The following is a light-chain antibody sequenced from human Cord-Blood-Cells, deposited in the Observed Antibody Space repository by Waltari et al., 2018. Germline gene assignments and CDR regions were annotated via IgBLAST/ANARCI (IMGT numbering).Light chain of an antibody. Sequence: QSALTQPASVSGSPGQSITISCTGTSSDVGSYNLVSWYQQQPGKAPQLMIYEGSKRPSGVSNRFSGSKSGNTASLTISGLQAEDEADYYCCSYAGSSTWVFGGGTKLTVL. CDR1: SSDVGSYNL. CDR2: EGS. V-gene: IGLV2-23*01. J-gene: IGLJ3*02. CDR3: CSYAGSSTWV.